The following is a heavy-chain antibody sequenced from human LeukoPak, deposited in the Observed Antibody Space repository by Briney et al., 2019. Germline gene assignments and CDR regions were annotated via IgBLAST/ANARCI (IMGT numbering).Heavy chain of an antibody. Sequence: PETLSLTCSVSDGSINSYYWNWIRRPPGKGLEWIGYIYYNGNTNYSPSLKSRVTMSVDTSKNLFSLKVSSVTAADTAVYYCARGRSNYYGMDVWGQGTTVTVSS. CDR3: ARGRSNYYGMDV. J-gene: IGHJ6*02. CDR1: DGSINSYY. CDR2: IYYNGNT. D-gene: IGHD1-26*01. V-gene: IGHV4-59*01.